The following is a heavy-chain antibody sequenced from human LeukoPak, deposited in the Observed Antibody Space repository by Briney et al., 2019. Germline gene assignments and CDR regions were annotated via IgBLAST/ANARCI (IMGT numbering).Heavy chain of an antibody. Sequence: GGSLRLSCAASGFTFSSYAMSWVRQAPGRGLEWVSAISGSGGSTYYADSVKGRFTISRDNSKNTLYLQMDSLRVEDMAVYYCARDIPGPRNYYGMDVWGQGTTVSVSS. CDR3: ARDIPGPRNYYGMDV. CDR1: GFTFSSYA. J-gene: IGHJ6*02. V-gene: IGHV3-23*01. CDR2: ISGSGGST. D-gene: IGHD3-10*01.